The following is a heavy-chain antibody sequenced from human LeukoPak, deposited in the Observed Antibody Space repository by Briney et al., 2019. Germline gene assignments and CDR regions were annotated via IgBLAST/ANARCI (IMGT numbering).Heavy chain of an antibody. CDR2: MNPNSGYT. V-gene: IGHV1-8*03. Sequence: GASVKVSCKAYGYTFTIYDISWVRQATGQGLEWMGWMNPNSGYTGYAQKFQGRVTITRDTSISTAYMELSSLRSEDTAVYYCARVAGSIDYWGQGTLVTVSS. D-gene: IGHD6-19*01. CDR1: GYTFTIYD. CDR3: ARVAGSIDY. J-gene: IGHJ4*02.